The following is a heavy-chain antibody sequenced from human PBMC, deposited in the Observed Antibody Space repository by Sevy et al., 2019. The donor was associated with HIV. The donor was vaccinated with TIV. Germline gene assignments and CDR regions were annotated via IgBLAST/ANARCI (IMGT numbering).Heavy chain of an antibody. J-gene: IGHJ6*02. CDR3: ARDRYYDASGYYYYYYGMDV. CDR1: GLSVSDNY. Sequence: GGSLRLSCAASGLSVSDNYMNSVRQAPGKGLELVSVIYSDGRTYYPDSVKGRFSISRDNSKNTLYLHMKSLRPEDTAVYYCARDRYYDASGYYYYYYGMDVWGQGTTVTVSS. D-gene: IGHD3-22*01. V-gene: IGHV3-66*01. CDR2: IYSDGRT.